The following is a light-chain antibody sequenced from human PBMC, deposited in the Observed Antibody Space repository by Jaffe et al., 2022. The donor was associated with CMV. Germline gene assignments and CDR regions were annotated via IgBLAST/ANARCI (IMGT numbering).Light chain of an antibody. CDR2: GAS. Sequence: IVLTQSPGILSLSPGERATLSCRASQSVKSRSLAWYQQKPGQAPRLLIYGASSRATDISDRFSAGGSGTEFTLTISRLEPEDVAVYYCHQYGTSLLTFGGGTKVQI. CDR1: QSVKSRS. V-gene: IGKV3-20*01. CDR3: HQYGTSLLT. J-gene: IGKJ4*01.